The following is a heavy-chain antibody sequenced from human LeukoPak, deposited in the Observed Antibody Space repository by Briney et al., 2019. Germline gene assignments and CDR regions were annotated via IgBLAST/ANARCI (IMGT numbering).Heavy chain of an antibody. D-gene: IGHD2-2*02. J-gene: IGHJ6*03. CDR2: INPNSGGT. CDR1: GYTFTGYY. Sequence: ASVKVSCKASGYTFTGYYMHWVRQAPGQGLEWMGWINPNSGGTNYAQKFQGRVTMTRDTSISTAYVELSRLRSDDTAVYYCARGRGYCSSTSCYTDYYYYMDVWGKGTTVTVSS. CDR3: ARGRGYCSSTSCYTDYYYYMDV. V-gene: IGHV1-2*02.